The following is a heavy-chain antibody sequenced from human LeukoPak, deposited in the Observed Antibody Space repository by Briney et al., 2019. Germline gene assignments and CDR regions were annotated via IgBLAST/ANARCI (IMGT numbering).Heavy chain of an antibody. J-gene: IGHJ6*03. CDR1: AYSISSGYY. CDR2: LSHSGST. Sequence: SETLSLTCTVSAYSISSGYYWGWIRQPPGKGLEWIGSLSHSGSTYYNPSLKSRVTISVDTSKNQFSLRLRSVTAADTAVYYCARQLYVSGSYYAPMDVWGKGTTVTISS. D-gene: IGHD3-10*01. CDR3: ARQLYVSGSYYAPMDV. V-gene: IGHV4-38-2*02.